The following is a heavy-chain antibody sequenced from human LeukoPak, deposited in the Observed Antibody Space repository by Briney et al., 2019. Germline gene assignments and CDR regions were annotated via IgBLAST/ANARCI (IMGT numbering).Heavy chain of an antibody. Sequence: ASVKVSCKASGYTFTGYYMHWVRQAPGQGLEWMGWINPNSGGTNYAQKFQGRVTMTRDTSISTAYMELSRLRPDDTAVYYCARDILTGYYESYYYYGMDVWGQGTTVTVSS. CDR2: INPNSGGT. D-gene: IGHD3-9*01. V-gene: IGHV1-2*02. J-gene: IGHJ6*02. CDR3: ARDILTGYYESYYYYGMDV. CDR1: GYTFTGYY.